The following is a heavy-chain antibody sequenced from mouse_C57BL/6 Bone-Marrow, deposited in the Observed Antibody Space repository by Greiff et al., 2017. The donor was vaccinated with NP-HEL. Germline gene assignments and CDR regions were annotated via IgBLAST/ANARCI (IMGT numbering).Heavy chain of an antibody. Sequence: EVQLQQSGPELVKPGASVKISCKASGYTFTDYYMNWVKQSHGKSLEWIGDINPNNGGTSYNQKFKGKATLTVDKSSSTAYMELRSLTSEDSAVYYCARPYTVVARYWYFDVWGTGTTVTVSS. D-gene: IGHD1-1*01. CDR2: INPNNGGT. V-gene: IGHV1-26*01. CDR1: GYTFTDYY. J-gene: IGHJ1*03. CDR3: ARPYTVVARYWYFDV.